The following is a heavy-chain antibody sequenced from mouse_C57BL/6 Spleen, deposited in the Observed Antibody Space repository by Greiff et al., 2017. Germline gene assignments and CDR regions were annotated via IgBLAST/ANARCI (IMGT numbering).Heavy chain of an antibody. J-gene: IGHJ2*01. CDR3: AAYYYGSSQYYCDY. Sequence: VQLQQPGAELVKPGASVKLSCKASGYTFTSYWMQWVKQRPGQGLEWIGEIDPSDSYTNYNQKFKGKATLTVDTSSSTAYMQLSSLTSEDSAVYYCAAYYYGSSQYYCDYWGQGTTLTGSS. CDR2: IDPSDSYT. V-gene: IGHV1-50*01. CDR1: GYTFTSYW. D-gene: IGHD1-1*01.